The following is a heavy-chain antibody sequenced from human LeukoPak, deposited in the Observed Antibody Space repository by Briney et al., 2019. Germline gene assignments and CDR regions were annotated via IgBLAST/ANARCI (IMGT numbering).Heavy chain of an antibody. CDR1: GYTFTSYG. J-gene: IGHJ4*02. D-gene: IGHD3-10*01. CDR2: ISAYNGNT. CDR3: ARAPLLWFGELLSVGTHGDY. V-gene: IGHV1-18*04. Sequence: GASVKVSCKASGYTFTSYGISWVRQAPGQGLERMGWISAYNGNTNYAQKLQGRVTMTTDTSTSTAYMELRSLRSDDTAVYYCARAPLLWFGELLSVGTHGDYWGQGTLVTVSS.